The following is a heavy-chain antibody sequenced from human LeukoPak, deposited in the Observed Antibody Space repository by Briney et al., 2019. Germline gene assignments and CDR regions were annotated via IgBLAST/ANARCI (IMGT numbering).Heavy chain of an antibody. J-gene: IGHJ4*02. CDR1: GFTFSTYA. CDR3: ARGTTLYDSSGDDFDY. CDR2: ISGGGDRT. V-gene: IGHV3-23*01. D-gene: IGHD3-22*01. Sequence: GGSLRLSCAASGFTFSTYAMSWVRQAPGKGLEWVSAISGGGDRTFYADSVEGRFTVSRDNSKNTLYLQMNSLRPEDTAEYYCARGTTLYDSSGDDFDYWGQGTLVTVSS.